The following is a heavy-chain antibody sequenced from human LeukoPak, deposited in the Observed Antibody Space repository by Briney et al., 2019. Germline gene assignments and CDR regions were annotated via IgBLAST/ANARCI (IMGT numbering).Heavy chain of an antibody. D-gene: IGHD5-24*01. CDR2: ISSSGNTI. J-gene: IGHJ4*02. Sequence: GGSLRLSCAASGFTFSDYYMSWIRQAPGKGLEWVSYISSSGNTIYYADSVKGRFTISRDNAKNSLYLQMNSLRAADTAVYYCASSPDAYNRAYWGQGTLVTVSS. CDR3: ASSPDAYNRAY. CDR1: GFTFSDYY. V-gene: IGHV3-11*04.